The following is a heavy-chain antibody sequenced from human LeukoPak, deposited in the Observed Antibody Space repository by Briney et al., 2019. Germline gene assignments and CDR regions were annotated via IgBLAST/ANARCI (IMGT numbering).Heavy chain of an antibody. D-gene: IGHD3-10*01. V-gene: IGHV4-34*01. J-gene: IGHJ3*02. CDR2: IYHSGST. CDR1: GVSLSGHY. CDR3: ARVHVLLWFGELFSDAFDI. Sequence: PSETLSLTCAVYGVSLSGHYWSWIRQPPGKGLEWIGSIYHSGSTYYNPSLKSRVTISVDTSKNQFSLKLSSVTTADTAVYYCARVHVLLWFGELFSDAFDIWGQGTMVTVSS.